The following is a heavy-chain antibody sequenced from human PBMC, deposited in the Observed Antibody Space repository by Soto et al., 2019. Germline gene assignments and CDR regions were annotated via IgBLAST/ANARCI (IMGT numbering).Heavy chain of an antibody. CDR1: GYSFTSYW. CDR2: IYPGDSDT. V-gene: IGHV5-51*01. Sequence: PGESLKISCKGSGYSFTSYWIGWVRQMPGKGLEWMGIIYPGDSDTRYSPSFQGQVTISADKSISTAYLQWSSLKASDTAMYYCARVRGTVPHGGYYYYGMDVWGQGTTVTVSS. J-gene: IGHJ6*02. CDR3: ARVRGTVPHGGYYYYGMDV. D-gene: IGHD3-10*01.